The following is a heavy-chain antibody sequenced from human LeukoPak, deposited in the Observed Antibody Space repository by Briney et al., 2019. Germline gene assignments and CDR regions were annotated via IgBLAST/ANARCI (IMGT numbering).Heavy chain of an antibody. CDR3: ARDLVQLWSKDY. D-gene: IGHD5-18*01. Sequence: GGSLRLSCAASGFTFSNYELNWVRQAPGKGLEWLSYISSGRNIYYADSVNGRFTISRDNAKNSLYLQMNSLRAEDTAVYYCARDLVQLWSKDYWGQGTLVTVSS. CDR2: ISSGRNI. J-gene: IGHJ4*02. V-gene: IGHV3-48*03. CDR1: GFTFSNYE.